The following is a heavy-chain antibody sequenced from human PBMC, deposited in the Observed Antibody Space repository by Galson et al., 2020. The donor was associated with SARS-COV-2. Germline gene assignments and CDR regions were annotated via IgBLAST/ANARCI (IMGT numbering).Heavy chain of an antibody. CDR2: IKSKTDGGTT. Sequence: GESLKISCAASGFTFSNAWMSWVRQAPGKGLEWVGRIKSKTDGGTTDYAAPVKDRFTISRDDSKNTLYLQMNSLKTEDTAVYYCTTGGVYYYDSSGYYVENDYWGQGTLVTVSS. CDR1: GFTFSNAW. D-gene: IGHD3-22*01. J-gene: IGHJ4*02. V-gene: IGHV3-15*01. CDR3: TTGGVYYYDSSGYYVENDY.